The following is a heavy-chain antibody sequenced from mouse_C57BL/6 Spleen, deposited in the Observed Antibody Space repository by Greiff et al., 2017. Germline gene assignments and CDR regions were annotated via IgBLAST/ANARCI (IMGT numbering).Heavy chain of an antibody. CDR1: GYAFTNYL. J-gene: IGHJ2*01. D-gene: IGHD1-1*01. CDR3: ARSITTVGPLDY. Sequence: VQLQQSGAELVRPGTSVKVSCKASGYAFTNYLIEWVKQRPGQGLEWIGVINPGSGGTNYNEKFKGKATLTADKSSRTAYMQLSSLTSEDSAVXYCARSITTVGPLDYWGQGTTLTVSS. V-gene: IGHV1-54*01. CDR2: INPGSGGT.